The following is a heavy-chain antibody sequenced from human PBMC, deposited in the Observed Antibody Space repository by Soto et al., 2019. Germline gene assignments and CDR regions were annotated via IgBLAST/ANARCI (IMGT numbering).Heavy chain of an antibody. V-gene: IGHV5-51*01. Sequence: LELSCVASGYTFTSYWVGWVRHIPVKFRDWMGIIFPGDSDTRYSPSFRGQVTISADKSISTAYLQWSSLEASDTAMYYCMRQLGVDADNWFHPWGQGTLVTVSS. D-gene: IGHD2-8*01. CDR2: IFPGDSDT. CDR3: MRQLGVDADNWFHP. CDR1: GYTFTSYW. J-gene: IGHJ5*02.